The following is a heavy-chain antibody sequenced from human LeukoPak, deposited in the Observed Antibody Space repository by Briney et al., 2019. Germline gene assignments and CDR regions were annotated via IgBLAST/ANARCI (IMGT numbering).Heavy chain of an antibody. Sequence: ASVKVSCKASGYTFTGYYMHWVRQAPGQGLEWVGRINPNSGGTNYAQKFPGRVAMTRDTSISTAYMEPSRLRSDDTAVYYCARDLVYYDSSGYYDYWGQGTLVTVSS. CDR3: ARDLVYYDSSGYYDY. CDR2: INPNSGGT. CDR1: GYTFTGYY. J-gene: IGHJ4*02. V-gene: IGHV1-2*06. D-gene: IGHD3-22*01.